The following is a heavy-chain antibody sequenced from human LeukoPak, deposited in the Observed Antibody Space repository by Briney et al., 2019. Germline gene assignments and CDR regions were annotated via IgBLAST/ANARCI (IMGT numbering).Heavy chain of an antibody. CDR3: AREVVPAAAGYFDY. V-gene: IGHV4-61*02. D-gene: IGHD2-2*01. J-gene: IGHJ4*02. CDR2: IYTSGST. Sequence: SETLSLTCTVSGGSISSGSYYWSWIRQPAGKGLEWIGRIYTSGSTNYNPSLKSRVTISVDTSKSQFSLKLSSVTAADTAVYYCAREVVPAAAGYFDYWGQGTLVTVSS. CDR1: GGSISSGSYY.